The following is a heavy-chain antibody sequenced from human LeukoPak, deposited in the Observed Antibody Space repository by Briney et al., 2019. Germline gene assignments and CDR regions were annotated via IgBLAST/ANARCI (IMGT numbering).Heavy chain of an antibody. CDR2: FYYSGST. Sequence: SETLSLTCTVSGGSISSYYWSWIRQPPGKGLEWIGYFYYSGSTNYNPSLKSRVTISVDTSKNQFSLKLSSVTAADTAVYYCARVLGSGYDAWGQGTLVTVSS. J-gene: IGHJ5*02. D-gene: IGHD5-12*01. V-gene: IGHV4-59*01. CDR3: ARVLGSGYDA. CDR1: GGSISSYY.